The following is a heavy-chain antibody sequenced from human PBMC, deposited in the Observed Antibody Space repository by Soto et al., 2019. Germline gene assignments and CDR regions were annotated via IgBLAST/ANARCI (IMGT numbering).Heavy chain of an antibody. D-gene: IGHD3-10*01. CDR1: GYIFTNYY. CDR3: ARGVGSGSYYNQYNWFDP. J-gene: IGHJ5*02. V-gene: IGHV1-18*04. Sequence: ASVKVSCKASGYIFTNYYMHWVRQAPGQGLEWMGRINVYNGYTKYAQKVQGRVTMTTDTSTSTAYMELRSLRSDDTAVYYCARGVGSGSYYNQYNWFDPWGQGTLVTVSS. CDR2: INVYNGYT.